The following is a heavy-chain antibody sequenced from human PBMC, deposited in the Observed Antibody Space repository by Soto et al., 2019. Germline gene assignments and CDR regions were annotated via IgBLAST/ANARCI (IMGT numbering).Heavy chain of an antibody. Sequence: QVQLVESGGGVVQPGRSLRLSCTASGFTFSSYGMHWVRQAPGKGLEWVAVIWYDGSNKYYADSVKGRFTIARDNSKNTLDLQMNCLRAEDTAVYYCARDADYSNYRYYFDYWGRGTLVTVSS. D-gene: IGHD4-4*01. CDR1: GFTFSSYG. CDR2: IWYDGSNK. CDR3: ARDADYSNYRYYFDY. J-gene: IGHJ4*01. V-gene: IGHV3-33*01.